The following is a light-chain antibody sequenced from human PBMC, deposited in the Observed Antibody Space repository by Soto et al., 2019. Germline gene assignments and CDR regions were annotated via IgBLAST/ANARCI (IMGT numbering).Light chain of an antibody. CDR2: GAS. Sequence: EIVLTQSPGTLSLSPGERATLSCRASQSVSSAYLLWFQQKPGQAPRLLIYGASNRAAGIPDRFGGSGSGTDFSLTISRLEPEDFAVYYCQQFGISPYTFGQGTKLEIK. V-gene: IGKV3-20*01. CDR3: QQFGISPYT. CDR1: QSVSSAY. J-gene: IGKJ2*01.